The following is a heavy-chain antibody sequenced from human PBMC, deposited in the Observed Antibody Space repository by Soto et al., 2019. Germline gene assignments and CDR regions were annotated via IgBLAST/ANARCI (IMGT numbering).Heavy chain of an antibody. CDR1: GYTFTSYG. CDR3: ARAKSIAARPPWFDP. V-gene: IGHV1-18*01. D-gene: IGHD6-6*01. Sequence: QVQLVQSGSEVKKPGASVKVSCQASGYTFTSYGISWVRQAPEQGLEWMGWISAYNGNTNYAQKLQGRVTLTTDTSTSTAYMERKHLRSADTAVYYCARAKSIAARPPWFDPWGQGTVVTVSS. CDR2: ISAYNGNT. J-gene: IGHJ5*02.